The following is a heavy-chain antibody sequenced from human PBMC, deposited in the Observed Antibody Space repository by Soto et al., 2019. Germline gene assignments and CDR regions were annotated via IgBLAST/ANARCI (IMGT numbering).Heavy chain of an antibody. J-gene: IGHJ5*02. D-gene: IGHD6-19*01. V-gene: IGHV4-39*01. Sequence: SETLSLTCSVSGGSINSSSYFWGWVRQPPGKGLEGVGSIYYSGSTYYNPSLRSRVTISVDTSKNQFSLKLSSMTAADTAVFYSARQYSSGSRTWFYPWGQGTLVTV. CDR2: IYYSGST. CDR3: ARQYSSGSRTWFYP. CDR1: GGSINSSSYF.